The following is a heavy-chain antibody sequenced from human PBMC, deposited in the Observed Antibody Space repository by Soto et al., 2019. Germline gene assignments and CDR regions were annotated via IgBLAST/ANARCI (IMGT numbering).Heavy chain of an antibody. J-gene: IGHJ6*02. CDR2: IIPIFGTA. V-gene: IGHV1-69*13. CDR1: GGTFSSYA. D-gene: IGHD5-12*01. Sequence: SVKVSCKASGGTFSSYAISWVRQAPGQGLEWMGGIIPIFGTANYAQKFQGRVTITADESTSTAYMELSSLRSEDTAVYYCASSYEDYYYGMDVWGQGTTVTVYS. CDR3: ASSYEDYYYGMDV.